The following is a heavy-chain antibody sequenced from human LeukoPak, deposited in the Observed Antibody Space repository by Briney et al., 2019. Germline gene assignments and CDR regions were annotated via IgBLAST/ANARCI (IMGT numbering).Heavy chain of an antibody. J-gene: IGHJ4*02. CDR1: GYSFTSYW. Sequence: GESLKISCKGSGYSFTSYWIGWVRQMPGKGLEWMGIIYPGDSDTRYSPSFQGQVTISADKPISTAYLQWSSLKASDTAMYYCASGRGDYYDSSGPIDYWGQGTLVTVSS. CDR3: ASGRGDYYDSSGPIDY. D-gene: IGHD3-22*01. V-gene: IGHV5-51*04. CDR2: IYPGDSDT.